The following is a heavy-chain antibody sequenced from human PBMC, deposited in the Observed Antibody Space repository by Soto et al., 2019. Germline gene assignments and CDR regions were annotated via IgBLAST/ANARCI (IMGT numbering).Heavy chain of an antibody. D-gene: IGHD6-13*01. J-gene: IGHJ4*02. CDR1: GFTFTSYG. CDR2: VSAYNGNT. CDR3: SRGGSSWQPHEDY. Sequence: QVQLVQSGAEVKKPGASMKVSCKASGFTFTSYGISWVRQAPGQGHEWMGWVSAYNGNTHYAQKLQGRVTMTTDTSTTTAYMEPRSLRSDDTAGYYCSRGGSSWQPHEDYWGQGTLVTVSS. V-gene: IGHV1-18*01.